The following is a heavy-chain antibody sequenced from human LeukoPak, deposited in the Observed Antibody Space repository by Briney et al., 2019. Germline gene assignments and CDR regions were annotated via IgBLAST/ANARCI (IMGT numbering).Heavy chain of an antibody. CDR3: AKRGPMIVR. CDR2: INEDGSEK. J-gene: IGHJ4*02. D-gene: IGHD3-22*01. Sequence: GGSLRLSCAASGFTFSSYAMSWVRQAPGKGLQWVANINEDGSEKHYVDSVKGRFTISRDNAKNSLYLQMNSLRAEDTAVYYCAKRGPMIVRWGQGTLVTVSS. V-gene: IGHV3-7*03. CDR1: GFTFSSYA.